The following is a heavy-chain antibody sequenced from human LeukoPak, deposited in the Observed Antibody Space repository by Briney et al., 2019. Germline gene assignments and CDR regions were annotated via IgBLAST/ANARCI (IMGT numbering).Heavy chain of an antibody. D-gene: IGHD2-8*01. CDR2: ILYDGSNK. Sequence: GGALMLACATPVLTFSSYARGWVRGDRGEGMEWVAVILYDGSNKYYADSVKGRFTISSDNSKNPLYLQMNSLRAEDTAVYYCAKESRVSDFDYWGQGTLVTVSS. J-gene: IGHJ4*02. V-gene: IGHV3-30*18. CDR3: AKESRVSDFDY. CDR1: VLTFSSYA.